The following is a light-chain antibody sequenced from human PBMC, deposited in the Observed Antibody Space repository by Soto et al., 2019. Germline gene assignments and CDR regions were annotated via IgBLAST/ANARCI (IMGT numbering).Light chain of an antibody. J-gene: IGKJ2*02. CDR2: GAS. CDR1: QSVSSSY. CDR3: QQYGSSPLGT. Sequence: EIALTQSPGTLSLSPGERATLSCRASQSVSSSYLAWYQQKPGQAPRLLIYGASSRATGIPDRFSGSGSGTDFTLTISRLEPEDFAVYYCQQYGSSPLGTFGQGTKLEIK. V-gene: IGKV3-20*01.